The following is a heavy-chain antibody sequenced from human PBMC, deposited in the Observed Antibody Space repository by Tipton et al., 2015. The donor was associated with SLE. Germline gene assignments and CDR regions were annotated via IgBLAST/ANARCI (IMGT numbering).Heavy chain of an antibody. Sequence: SLRLSCAASGFTFSSYAMSWVRQAPGKGLERVANIKQDGSEKYYVDSVKGRFTISRDNAKNSLYLQMNSLRAEDTAVYYCARVGQYYDFWSGYAFDIWGQGTMVTVSS. D-gene: IGHD3-3*01. CDR2: IKQDGSEK. J-gene: IGHJ3*02. V-gene: IGHV3-7*05. CDR3: ARVGQYYDFWSGYAFDI. CDR1: GFTFSSYA.